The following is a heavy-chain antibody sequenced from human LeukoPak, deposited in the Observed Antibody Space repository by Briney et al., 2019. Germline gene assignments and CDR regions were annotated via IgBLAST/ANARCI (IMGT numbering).Heavy chain of an antibody. J-gene: IGHJ6*02. CDR1: GYTFTSYY. CDR3: ARCGGYAQWLVPTYYYYGMDV. D-gene: IGHD6-19*01. V-gene: IGHV7-4-1*02. Sequence: ASVKVSCKASGYTFTSYYMHWVRQAPGQGLEWMGWINTNTGNPTYAQGFTGRFVFSLDTSVSTAYLQISSLKAEDTAVYYCARCGGYAQWLVPTYYYYGMDVWGQGTTVTVSS. CDR2: INTNTGNP.